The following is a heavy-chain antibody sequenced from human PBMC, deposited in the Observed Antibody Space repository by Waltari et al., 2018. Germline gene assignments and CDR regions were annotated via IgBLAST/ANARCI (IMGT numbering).Heavy chain of an antibody. CDR3: ATPGTTGTTYAFDI. CDR1: GGTVSSYA. V-gene: IGHV1-69*05. CDR2: IIPIFGTA. Sequence: QVQLVQSGAEVKKHGSSVTVSCKASGGTVSSYAISWVRQAPGQGLEWMGGIIPIFGTANYAQKFQGRVTITTDESTSTAYMELSSLRSEDTAVYYCATPGTTGTTYAFDIWGQGTMVTVSS. D-gene: IGHD1-1*01. J-gene: IGHJ3*02.